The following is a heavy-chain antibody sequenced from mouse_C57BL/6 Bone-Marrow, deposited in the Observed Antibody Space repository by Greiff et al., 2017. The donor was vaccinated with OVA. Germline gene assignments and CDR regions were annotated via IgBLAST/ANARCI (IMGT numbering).Heavy chain of an antibody. CDR1: GFNIKDDY. Sequence: VQLQQSGAELVRPGASVKLSCTASGFNIKDDYMHWVKQRPEQGLEWIGWIDPENGDTEYASKFQGKATITADTSSNTAYLQRSSRTSEDTAVYYCTTIYYDYAWFAYWGQGTLVTVSA. J-gene: IGHJ3*01. CDR3: TTIYYDYAWFAY. CDR2: IDPENGDT. D-gene: IGHD2-4*01. V-gene: IGHV14-4*01.